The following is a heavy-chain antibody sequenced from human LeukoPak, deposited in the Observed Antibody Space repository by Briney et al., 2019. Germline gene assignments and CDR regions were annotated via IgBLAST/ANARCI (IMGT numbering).Heavy chain of an antibody. D-gene: IGHD2-15*01. CDR1: GFTFSSYG. J-gene: IGHJ6*04. CDR3: AKAISVVAAFYYYGMDV. Sequence: GGSLRLSCAASGFTFSSYGMHWVRQAPGKGLEWVAVISYDGSNKYYADSVKGRFTISRDNSKNTLYLQMNSLRAEDTAVYYCAKAISVVAAFYYYGMDVWGKGTTVTVSS. CDR2: ISYDGSNK. V-gene: IGHV3-30*18.